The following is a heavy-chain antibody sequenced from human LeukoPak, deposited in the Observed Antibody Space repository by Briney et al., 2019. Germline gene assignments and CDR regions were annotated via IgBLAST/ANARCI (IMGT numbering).Heavy chain of an antibody. Sequence: GGSLRLSCAASGFTFSNAWMSWVRQAPGRGLEWVGRIKSETDGGTTDYAAPVKGRFTISRDDSKNTLYLQMNSLKTEDTAVYYCTTLLWFGELPFDYWGQGTLVTVSS. D-gene: IGHD3-10*01. CDR1: GFTFSNAW. CDR2: IKSETDGGTT. J-gene: IGHJ4*02. CDR3: TTLLWFGELPFDY. V-gene: IGHV3-15*01.